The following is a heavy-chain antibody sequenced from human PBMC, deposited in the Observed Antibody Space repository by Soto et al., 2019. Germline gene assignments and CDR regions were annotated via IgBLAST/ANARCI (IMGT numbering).Heavy chain of an antibody. CDR2: ISAYNGNT. V-gene: IGHV1-18*01. J-gene: IGHJ6*03. D-gene: IGHD6-6*01. CDR3: ASLSSYVTRNNYYYYYMDV. CDR1: GYTFTSYG. Sequence: GASVKVSCKASGYTFTSYGISWVRQAPGQGLEWMGWISAYNGNTNYAQKLQGRVTMTTDTSTSTAYMELRSLRSNDTAVYYCASLSSYVTRNNYYYYYMDVWGKGTTVNVSS.